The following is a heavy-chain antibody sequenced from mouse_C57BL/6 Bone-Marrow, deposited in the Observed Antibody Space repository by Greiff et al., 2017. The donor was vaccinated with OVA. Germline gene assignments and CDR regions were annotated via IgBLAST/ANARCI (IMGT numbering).Heavy chain of an antibody. CDR2: INPSNGGT. J-gene: IGHJ1*03. CDR3: AGGDYGSSWYFDV. D-gene: IGHD1-1*01. Sequence: VQLQQPGTELVKPGASVKLSCKASGYTFTSYWMHWVKQRPGQGLEWIGNINPSNGGTNYNEKFKSKATLTVDKSSSTAYMQLSSLTSEDSAVYYCAGGDYGSSWYFDVWGKGTTVTVSS. V-gene: IGHV1-53*01. CDR1: GYTFTSYW.